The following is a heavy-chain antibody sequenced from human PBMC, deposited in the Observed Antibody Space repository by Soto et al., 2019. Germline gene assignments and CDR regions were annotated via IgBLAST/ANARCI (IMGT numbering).Heavy chain of an antibody. J-gene: IGHJ4*02. V-gene: IGHV1-3*01. CDR3: ARSEYDSSTFDY. D-gene: IGHD3-16*01. Sequence: QVQLVQSGAEVKKPGASVKVSCKASGYTFTRNAIHWVRQAPGQRLEWIGRIKAGNGDTKYSQKFQDRVTITRDTSASAAYMELSTLGSQDTSVYYCARSEYDSSTFDYWGQGTLVTVSS. CDR1: GYTFTRNA. CDR2: IKAGNGDT.